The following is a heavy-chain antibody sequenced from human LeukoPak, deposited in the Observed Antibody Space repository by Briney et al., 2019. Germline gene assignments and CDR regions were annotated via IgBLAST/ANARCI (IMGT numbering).Heavy chain of an antibody. Sequence: ASVKVSCKAPGYTFTSYDINWVRQATGQGLEWMGWMNPNSGNTGYAQKFQGRVTITRNTSISTAYMELSSLRSEDTAVYYCARATPWNYYDSSPYYFDYWGQGTLVTVSS. CDR1: GYTFTSYD. CDR2: MNPNSGNT. V-gene: IGHV1-8*03. CDR3: ARATPWNYYDSSPYYFDY. D-gene: IGHD3-22*01. J-gene: IGHJ4*02.